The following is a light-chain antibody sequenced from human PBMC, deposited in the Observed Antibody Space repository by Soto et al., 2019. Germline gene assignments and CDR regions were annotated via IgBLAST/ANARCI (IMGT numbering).Light chain of an antibody. CDR2: NAS. V-gene: IGKV1-39*01. CDR1: QSISTN. CDR3: QQSYSIPVT. Sequence: DIPMTQSPSFLSASVGDRVTIPCQASQSISTNLNWYQWKPGKAPKLLIVNASTLRSGIPSRFSGGGSGTDFTLTISSLQPEDLAIYYCQQSYSIPVTFGGGTKVEIK. J-gene: IGKJ4*01.